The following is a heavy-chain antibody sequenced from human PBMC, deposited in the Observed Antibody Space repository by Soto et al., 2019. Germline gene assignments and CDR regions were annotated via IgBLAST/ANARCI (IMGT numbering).Heavy chain of an antibody. D-gene: IGHD3-16*02. CDR3: ARSSLGLPKDGELSHHYFDY. J-gene: IGHJ4*02. Sequence: HPGGSLSLSCAASGFTFSSYSMNWVRQAPGKGLEWVSYISSSSSTIYYADSVKGRFTISRDNAKNSLYLQMNSLRAEDTAVYYCARSSLGLPKDGELSHHYFDYWGQGTLVTVSS. CDR2: ISSSSSTI. V-gene: IGHV3-48*01. CDR1: GFTFSSYS.